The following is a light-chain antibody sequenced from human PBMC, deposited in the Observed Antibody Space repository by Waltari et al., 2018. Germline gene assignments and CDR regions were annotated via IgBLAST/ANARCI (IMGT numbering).Light chain of an antibody. J-gene: IGKJ2*01. CDR1: QGISSY. Sequence: DIQLTQSPSFLSASVGDRVTITCRASQGISSYLAWYQQRPGTAPKLLISAASTLQSGVPSRFSGSGSGTGFTLTISSLQPEDFATYYCQQLNIYPHTFGQGTKLEI. V-gene: IGKV1-9*01. CDR2: AAS. CDR3: QQLNIYPHT.